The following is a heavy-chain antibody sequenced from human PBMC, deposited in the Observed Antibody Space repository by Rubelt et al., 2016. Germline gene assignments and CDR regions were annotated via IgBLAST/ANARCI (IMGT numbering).Heavy chain of an antibody. V-gene: IGHV5-51*01. J-gene: IGHJ3*02. CDR3: ARHQDYYASSGTDAFDI. Sequence: EVQLVQSGAEVKKPGESLKISCKGSGYSFTSYWRGWVRQMAGKGLQWMGSLYAGDSDNRYSPSFQGQLTISADKSIRTAYLQWSSLKASDTAMYYCARHQDYYASSGTDAFDIWGQGTMVTVSS. CDR2: LYAGDSDN. CDR1: GYSFTSYW. D-gene: IGHD3-22*01.